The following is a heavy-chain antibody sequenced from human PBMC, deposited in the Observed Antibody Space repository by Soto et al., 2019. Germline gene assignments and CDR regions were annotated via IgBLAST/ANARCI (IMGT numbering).Heavy chain of an antibody. J-gene: IGHJ5*02. V-gene: IGHV4-30-2*01. CDR2: SYHSGST. Sequence: TLSLTCGVSGGSISSGGYSWSWTRQPPGKGLEWIGYSYHSGSTYYNPSLKSRVIISVDTSKNQFSLKLRTVTAADTAVYYCARQPYYGEHNVGWFDPWGQGTLVTVS. CDR1: GGSISSGGYS. D-gene: IGHD4-17*01. CDR3: ARQPYYGEHNVGWFDP.